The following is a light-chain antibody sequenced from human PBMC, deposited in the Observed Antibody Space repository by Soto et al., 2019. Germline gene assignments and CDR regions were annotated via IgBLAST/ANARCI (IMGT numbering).Light chain of an antibody. CDR2: YAS. J-gene: IGKJ1*01. Sequence: EIVLTQSPATLSLSPGERATLSCRASQSVSSYLAWYQQKPGQAPRLLIHYASNRATGIPARFSGSGSGTDFALTISGLEPADFAIYFCQQRNTWPPTFGQGTQVEIK. V-gene: IGKV3-11*01. CDR1: QSVSSY. CDR3: QQRNTWPPT.